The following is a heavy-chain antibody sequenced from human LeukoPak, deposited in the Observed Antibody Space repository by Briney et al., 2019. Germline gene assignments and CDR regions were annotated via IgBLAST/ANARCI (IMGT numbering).Heavy chain of an antibody. CDR3: AKEPYSGSQLLDY. CDR2: ISTSGGST. J-gene: IGHJ4*02. V-gene: IGHV3-23*01. D-gene: IGHD1-26*01. Sequence: GGSLRLSCAASGFTFSSHAMSWVRQAPGKGLEWVSAISTSGGSTYCADSVKGRFTISRDNSKNTLYLQMNSLRAADTAVYYCAKEPYSGSQLLDYWGQGTLVTVSS. CDR1: GFTFSSHA.